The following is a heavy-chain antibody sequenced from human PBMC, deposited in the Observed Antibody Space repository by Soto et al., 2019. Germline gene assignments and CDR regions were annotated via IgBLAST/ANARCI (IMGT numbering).Heavy chain of an antibody. CDR3: ARDLVNDAFDI. D-gene: IGHD2-21*01. CDR1: GYSFTSYW. V-gene: IGHV5-51*01. CDR2: IYPGDSDT. Sequence: GESLKISCKGSGYSFTSYWIGWVRQMPGKGLEWMGIIYPGDSDTRYSPSVQGQVTISADKSISTAYLQWSSLKASDPAMYYCARDLVNDAFDIWGQGTMVTVSS. J-gene: IGHJ3*02.